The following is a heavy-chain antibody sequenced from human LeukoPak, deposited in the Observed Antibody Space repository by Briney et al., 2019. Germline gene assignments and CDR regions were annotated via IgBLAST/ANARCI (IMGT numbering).Heavy chain of an antibody. D-gene: IGHD6-13*01. CDR1: GFSFGDYT. V-gene: IGHV3-49*04. Sequence: GGSLRLSCTVSGFSFGDYTMSWVRQAPGEGLEWVGFIRSKAYGGTTEYAASVKGRFTISRDDSKTIAYLQMNSLKTEDTAVYYCTRFYSESSSWALDYWGQGTLVTVSS. J-gene: IGHJ4*02. CDR2: IRSKAYGGTT. CDR3: TRFYSESSSWALDY.